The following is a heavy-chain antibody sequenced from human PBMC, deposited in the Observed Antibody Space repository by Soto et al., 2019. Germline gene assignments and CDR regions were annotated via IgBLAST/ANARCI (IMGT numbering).Heavy chain of an antibody. V-gene: IGHV3-30*09. Sequence: VQLVESGGGEVQPGRSLRLSCAASGFTYTDFALHWVRQAPGKGLEWVAIISYDGSDKYYADSVKGRFAISRDNPKNTLYLEMNSLIPEDPAVYFCARRAWDSYYAIDVWGQGTTVTVFS. CDR2: ISYDGSDK. CDR1: GFTYTDFA. CDR3: ARRAWDSYYAIDV. J-gene: IGHJ6*02. D-gene: IGHD3-22*01.